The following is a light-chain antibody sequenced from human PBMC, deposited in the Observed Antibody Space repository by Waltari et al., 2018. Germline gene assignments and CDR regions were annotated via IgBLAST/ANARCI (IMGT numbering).Light chain of an antibody. Sequence: QSVLTQPASVSGSPGQSITISCTGTSSDVGGYDYVSWYQQSPGKAPKLIIYDVVKRPSGVSTRFSASRSDNTASLTISGLQAEDEGDYYCCSYKSGATWVFGGGTALTVL. CDR1: SSDVGGYDY. CDR2: DVV. V-gene: IGLV2-14*03. J-gene: IGLJ3*02. CDR3: CSYKSGATWV.